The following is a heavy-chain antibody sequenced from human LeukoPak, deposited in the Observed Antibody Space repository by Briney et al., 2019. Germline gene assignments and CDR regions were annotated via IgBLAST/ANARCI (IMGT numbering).Heavy chain of an antibody. D-gene: IGHD6-19*01. CDR2: ISGSSYYI. J-gene: IGHJ4*02. CDR1: GFTFSSYT. CDR3: VTKEPSTSGWSY. Sequence: PGGSLRLSCVASGFTFSSYTINWVRQTPGKGLEWVSSISGSSYYIYYADSVRGRFTISRDNAENSVYLQMNDLRAEDTGVYYCVTKEPSTSGWSYWGQGTLVTVSS. V-gene: IGHV3-21*01.